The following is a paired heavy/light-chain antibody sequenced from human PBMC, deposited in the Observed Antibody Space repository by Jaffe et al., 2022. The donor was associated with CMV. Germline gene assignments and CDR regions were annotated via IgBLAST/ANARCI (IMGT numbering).Heavy chain of an antibody. D-gene: IGHD1-7*01. V-gene: IGHV3-73*02. CDR2: IRGKIDNYAT. CDR1: GYTFSDSA. J-gene: IGHJ6*02. CDR3: VSGQRELKNDMDV. Sequence: EVQLVESGGGLVQPGGSLKLSCAASGYTFSDSAVHWVRQASGTGLEWVGRIRGKIDNYATAYGVSGKGRFTISRDDSKSTAYLQMNSLQIDDTAVYYCVSGQRELKNDMDVWGQGTTVTVSS.
Light chain of an antibody. CDR2: SND. CDR3: AAWDDTVFGWV. V-gene: IGLV1-44*01. Sequence: QSVLTQPPSASGTPGQRVTISCSGSSSNIGRRYVNWYQQPPGTAPKLLIYSNDQRPSGVPDRFSASKSGTSVSLAISGLQSEDEADYYCAAWDDTVFGWVFGGGTKLTVL. J-gene: IGLJ3*02. CDR1: SSNIGRRY.